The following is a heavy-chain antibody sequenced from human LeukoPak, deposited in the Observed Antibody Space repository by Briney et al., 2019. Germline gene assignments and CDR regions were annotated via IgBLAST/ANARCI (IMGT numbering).Heavy chain of an antibody. V-gene: IGHV3-30-3*01. D-gene: IGHD6-13*01. Sequence: GGSLRLSCAASGFTFSSYAMHWVRQAPGKGLEWVAVISYDGSNKYYADSVKGRFTISRDNAKNSLNLQMNSLRAEDTAVYYCARDEGSSWYKWFDPWGQGTLVTVSS. CDR1: GFTFSSYA. J-gene: IGHJ5*02. CDR2: ISYDGSNK. CDR3: ARDEGSSWYKWFDP.